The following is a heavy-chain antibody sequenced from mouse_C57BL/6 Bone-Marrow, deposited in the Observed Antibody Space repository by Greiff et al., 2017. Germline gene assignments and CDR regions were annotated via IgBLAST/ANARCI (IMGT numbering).Heavy chain of an antibody. CDR1: GYTFTSYW. J-gene: IGHJ1*03. V-gene: IGHV1-55*01. CDR3: ARPYYDNYWYFDV. Sequence: QVQLQQPGAELVKPGASVKMSCKASGYTFTSYWITWVKQRPGQGLEWIGDIYPGSGSTNYNEKFKSKATLTVDPSSSTASMQLSSLTSEDSAVYYYARPYYDNYWYFDVWGTGTTVTVSS. D-gene: IGHD2-10*01. CDR2: IYPGSGST.